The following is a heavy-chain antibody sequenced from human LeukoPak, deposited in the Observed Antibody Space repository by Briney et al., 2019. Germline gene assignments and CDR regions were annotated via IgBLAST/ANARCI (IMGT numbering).Heavy chain of an antibody. D-gene: IGHD2-2*01. V-gene: IGHV1-2*02. CDR2: INPNSGGT. CDR1: GYTFNGYY. CDR3: ARGGVVVPAQLNDY. Sequence: ASVKVSCKASGYTFNGYYMHWVRQAPGQGLEWMGWINPNSGGTNYAQKFQGRVTMTRDTSISTAYMELSRLRSDDTAVYYCARGGVVVPAQLNDYWGQGTLVTVSS. J-gene: IGHJ4*02.